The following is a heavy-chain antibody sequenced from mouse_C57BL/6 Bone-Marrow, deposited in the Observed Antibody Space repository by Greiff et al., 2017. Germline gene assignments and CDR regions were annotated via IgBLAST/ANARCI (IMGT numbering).Heavy chain of an antibody. CDR1: GYTFTSYG. D-gene: IGHD1-1*01. J-gene: IGHJ2*01. CDR3: AGSYYH. CDR2: IYPGSGNT. V-gene: IGHV1-81*01. Sequence: VQLQQSGAELARPGASVKLSCKASGYTFTSYGISWVKQRPGQGLEWIGEIYPGSGNTYYNEKFKGKATLTADKSSSTAYMQLRSLTSEDSAVYFCAGSYYHGGQGTTLTVSS.